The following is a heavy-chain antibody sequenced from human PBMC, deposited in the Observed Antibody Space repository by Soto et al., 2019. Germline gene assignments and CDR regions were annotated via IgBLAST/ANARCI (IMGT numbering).Heavy chain of an antibody. V-gene: IGHV4-31*03. CDR3: AKVPSNKQYPVVTPGWFGT. CDR1: ADSIRDGGYY. D-gene: IGHD2-21*02. J-gene: IGHJ5*02. CDR2: IYYTGTT. Sequence: SETLSLTCSVFADSIRDGGYYWSWIRQLPGKGLEWLGYIYYTGTTYYNPSLKSRLTMSVDMSKSQFSLKLTSLTAADTAVYYCAKVPSNKQYPVVTPGWFGTWGRGILVTVSS.